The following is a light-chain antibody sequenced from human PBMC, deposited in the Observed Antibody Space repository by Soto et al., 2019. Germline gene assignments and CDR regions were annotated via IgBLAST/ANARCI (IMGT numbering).Light chain of an antibody. CDR2: AAS. Sequence: DIQMTQSPSSLSASVGDRVTITCRASESIARHLNWYQQKPGKAPNLLIHAASSLQNGVPSRFRGGGSGTDFTLTINNLQPEDFATYYCQQTYSTLSITFGQGTRLEIK. CDR1: ESIARH. J-gene: IGKJ5*01. V-gene: IGKV1-39*01. CDR3: QQTYSTLSIT.